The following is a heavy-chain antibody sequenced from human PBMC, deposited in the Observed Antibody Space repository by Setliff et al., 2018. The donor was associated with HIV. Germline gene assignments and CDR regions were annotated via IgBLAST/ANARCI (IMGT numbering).Heavy chain of an antibody. J-gene: IGHJ4*02. CDR2: INHGGST. Sequence: KASETLSLTCAVYGGSFSGYYWSWIRQPPGKGLEWIGEINHGGSTNYNPSLKSRVTISADTSKNQFSLKLGSMTAADTAVYYCASRRRSHQDLYGGNSVFLNWGQGTLVTVSS. D-gene: IGHD4-17*01. V-gene: IGHV4-34*01. CDR3: ASRRRSHQDLYGGNSVFLN. CDR1: GGSFSGYY.